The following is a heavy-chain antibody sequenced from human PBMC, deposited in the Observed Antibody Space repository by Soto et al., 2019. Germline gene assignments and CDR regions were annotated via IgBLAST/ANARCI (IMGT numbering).Heavy chain of an antibody. Sequence: EVQLLEAGGGLVQPGGSLRLSCAASGFTFSNYAMSWVRQAPGKGLEWVSAISSGGGATYYADSVKGRFTISRDNSKNPVFLQMSRLRAEDSAVYYCAKDRSRTVTPIASFDPWGQGTLVTVSS. CDR2: ISSGGGAT. CDR3: AKDRSRTVTPIASFDP. D-gene: IGHD2-21*02. V-gene: IGHV3-23*01. J-gene: IGHJ5*02. CDR1: GFTFSNYA.